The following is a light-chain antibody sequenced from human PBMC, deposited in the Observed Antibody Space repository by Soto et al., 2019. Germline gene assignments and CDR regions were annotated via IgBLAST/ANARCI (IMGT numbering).Light chain of an antibody. CDR3: APWDDRLXGFV. Sequence: VLTQPPSASGAPGQRVTIPCSGSSSNIGSNNVKWYQQLPGTSPKLLIYKNNQRPSGVRERFSGSRSGTSASLAISGLQYEDEDDYYCAPWDDRLXGFVFGTGTKVXV. V-gene: IGLV1-44*01. CDR2: KNN. J-gene: IGLJ1*01. CDR1: SSNIGSNN.